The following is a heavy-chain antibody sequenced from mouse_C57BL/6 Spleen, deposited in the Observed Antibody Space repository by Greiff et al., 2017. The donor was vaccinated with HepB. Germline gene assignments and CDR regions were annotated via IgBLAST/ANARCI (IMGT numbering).Heavy chain of an antibody. Sequence: VHVKQSGPELVKPGASVKIPCKASGYTFTDYNMDWVKQSHGKSLEWIGDINPNNGGTIYNQKFKGKATLTVDKSSSTAYMELRSLTSEDTAVYYCARGTGDLAYWGQGTLVTVSA. J-gene: IGHJ3*01. CDR2: INPNNGGT. CDR1: GYTFTDYN. CDR3: ARGTGDLAY. V-gene: IGHV1-18*01. D-gene: IGHD4-1*01.